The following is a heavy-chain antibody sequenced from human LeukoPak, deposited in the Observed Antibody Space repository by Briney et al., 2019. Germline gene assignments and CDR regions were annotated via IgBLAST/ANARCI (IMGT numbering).Heavy chain of an antibody. D-gene: IGHD6-13*01. CDR3: ARGPPIADPYYYYGMDV. CDR1: GFTFSSYE. CDR2: ISSTSGSTI. V-gene: IGHV3-48*03. Sequence: GGSLRLSCAASGFTFSSYEMNWVRQAPGKGLEWVSYISSTSGSTIYYADSVKGRFTISRDNAKNSLYLQMNSLRAEDTAVYYCARGPPIADPYYYYGMDVWGQGTTVTVSS. J-gene: IGHJ6*02.